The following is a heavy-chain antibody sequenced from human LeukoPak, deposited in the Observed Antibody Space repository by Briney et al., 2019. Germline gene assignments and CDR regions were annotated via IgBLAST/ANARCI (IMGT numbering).Heavy chain of an antibody. Sequence: APVKVSCKASGYTFTSYGISWVRQAPGQGLEWMGWISAYNGNTNYAQKLQGRVTMTTDTSTSTAYMELRSLRSDDTAVYYCARGRGISWFGELFAGYFDYWGQGTLVTVSS. J-gene: IGHJ4*02. D-gene: IGHD3-10*01. V-gene: IGHV1-18*01. CDR2: ISAYNGNT. CDR1: GYTFTSYG. CDR3: ARGRGISWFGELFAGYFDY.